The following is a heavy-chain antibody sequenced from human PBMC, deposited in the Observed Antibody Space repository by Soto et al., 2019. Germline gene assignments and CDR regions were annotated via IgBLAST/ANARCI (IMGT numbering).Heavy chain of an antibody. CDR2: IIPICGTA. D-gene: IGHD1-20*01. CDR3: ARERRLYNWTIGVYYYGMDV. J-gene: IGHJ6*02. CDR1: GGTFSSYA. V-gene: IGHV1-69*13. Sequence: ASVKVSCKASGGTFSSYAISWVRQAPGQGLEWMGGIIPICGTANYAQKFQGRVTNTADESTSTAYMELSSLRSEDTAVYYCARERRLYNWTIGVYYYGMDVWGQGTTVTVSS.